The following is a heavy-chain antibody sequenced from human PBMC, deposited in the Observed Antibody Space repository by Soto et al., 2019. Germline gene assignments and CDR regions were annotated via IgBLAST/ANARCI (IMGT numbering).Heavy chain of an antibody. CDR2: IRSKAYGGTT. CDR1: GFTFNDYT. V-gene: IGHV3-49*04. CDR3: TAGKLYPSLDFDY. Sequence: LILSCTASGFTFNDYTLSWVRHAPVKWLDWVGFIRSKAYGGTTEYAASVKGRFTISRDDSKSIAYLQMNSLKTEDTAVYYCTAGKLYPSLDFDYWGQGTLVTSPQ. J-gene: IGHJ4*02. D-gene: IGHD2-8*01.